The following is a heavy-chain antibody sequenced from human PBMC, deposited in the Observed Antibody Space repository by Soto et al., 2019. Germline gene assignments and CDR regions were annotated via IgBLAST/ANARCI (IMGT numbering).Heavy chain of an antibody. Sequence: VASVKVSCKASGYSFTNNDVSWVRQATGQGLEWMGWMNPGSGDTGYAQKFQGRVTMTRDISIATAYMELSSLRSEGTAVYYCASLGGYSYGPKYSSSWVGWFDPWGQGTLVTVSS. J-gene: IGHJ5*02. CDR1: GYSFTNND. CDR3: ASLGGYSYGPKYSSSWVGWFDP. D-gene: IGHD6-13*01. V-gene: IGHV1-8*01. CDR2: MNPGSGDT.